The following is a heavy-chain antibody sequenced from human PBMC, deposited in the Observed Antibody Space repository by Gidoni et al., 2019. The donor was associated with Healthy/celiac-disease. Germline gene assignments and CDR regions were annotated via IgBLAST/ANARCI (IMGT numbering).Heavy chain of an antibody. V-gene: IGHV1-69*06. J-gene: IGHJ4*02. CDR3: ARVIPARGIAAAGYFDY. D-gene: IGHD6-13*01. Sequence: QVQLVQSGAEVKKPGSSVKFSCKAPGGTFSSSAISWVRQALGQGLEWMGGIIPIFGTANYAQKFQGRVTITADKSTSTADMELSSLRSEDTAVYYCARVIPARGIAAAGYFDYWGQGTLVTVSS. CDR1: GGTFSSSA. CDR2: IIPIFGTA.